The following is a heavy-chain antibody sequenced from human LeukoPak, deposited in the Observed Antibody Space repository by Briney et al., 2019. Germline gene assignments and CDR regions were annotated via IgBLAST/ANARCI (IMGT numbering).Heavy chain of an antibody. Sequence: SETLSLTCAVYGGSFSGYYWSWIRQPLGKGLEWIGEINHSGSTNYNPPLKSRVTISVDTSKNQFSLKLSSVTAADTAVYYCARRGGSINWRKPVDYWGQGTLVTVSS. D-gene: IGHD2-15*01. V-gene: IGHV4-34*01. CDR1: GGSFSGYY. J-gene: IGHJ4*02. CDR2: INHSGST. CDR3: ARRGGSINWRKPVDY.